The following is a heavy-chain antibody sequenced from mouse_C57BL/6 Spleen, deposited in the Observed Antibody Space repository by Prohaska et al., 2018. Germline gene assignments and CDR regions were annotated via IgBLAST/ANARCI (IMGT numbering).Heavy chain of an antibody. V-gene: IGHV5-17*01. Sequence: VRQAPEKGLEWVAYISSGSSTIYYADTVKGRFTISRDNAKNTLFLQMTSLRSEDTAMYYCAIGFWYFDVWGTGTTVTVSS. J-gene: IGHJ1*03. CDR2: ISSGSSTI. D-gene: IGHD1-2*01. CDR3: AIGFWYFDV.